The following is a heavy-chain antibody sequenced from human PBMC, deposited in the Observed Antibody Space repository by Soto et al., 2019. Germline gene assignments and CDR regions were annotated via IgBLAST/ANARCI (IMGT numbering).Heavy chain of an antibody. Sequence: PSETLSLTXAVYGGSFSGYYWSWIRQPPGKGLEWIGEINHSGSTNYNPSLKSRVTISVDTSKNQFSLKLSSVTAADTAVYYCAKLYYYDSNWGQGTLVTVSS. CDR1: GGSFSGYY. J-gene: IGHJ4*02. CDR2: INHSGST. CDR3: AKLYYYDSN. D-gene: IGHD3-22*01. V-gene: IGHV4-34*01.